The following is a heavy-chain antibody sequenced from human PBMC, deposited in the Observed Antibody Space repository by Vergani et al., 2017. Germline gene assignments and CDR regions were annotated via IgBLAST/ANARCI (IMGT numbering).Heavy chain of an antibody. CDR1: GFSFNSYW. J-gene: IGHJ6*02. CDR2: IKSDGSIT. Sequence: DVHLAESGGGFFQPGGSLRLPCSASGFSFNSYWMHWVRQVPGKGLLWVSRIKSDGSITAYADSVKGRFTISRYNAQSTLYLQMNSLRVEDTGVYYCARDRYYLSSGSYPYFYYYGLGVWGQGTAVTVSS. V-gene: IGHV3-74*03. D-gene: IGHD3-10*01. CDR3: ARDRYYLSSGSYPYFYYYGLGV.